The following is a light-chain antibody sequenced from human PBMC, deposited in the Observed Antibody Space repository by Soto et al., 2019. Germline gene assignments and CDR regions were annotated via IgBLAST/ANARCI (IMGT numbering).Light chain of an antibody. CDR1: EDIKTS. CDR2: AAS. J-gene: IGKJ5*01. CDR3: QQYDSYPLT. V-gene: IGKV1-16*02. Sequence: DIQITQSPSSLSASVGDRVTITCRASEDIKTSVAWFQQKPGQAPESLIFAASLLQDGVPPKFSGRGSGTRFTLTISSLQPDDFATYYCQQYDSYPLTFGQGTRLEI.